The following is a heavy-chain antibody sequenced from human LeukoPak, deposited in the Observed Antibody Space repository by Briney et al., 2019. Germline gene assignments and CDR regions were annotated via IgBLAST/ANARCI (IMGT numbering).Heavy chain of an antibody. CDR1: GYIFSNHY. D-gene: IGHD5-18*01. Sequence: GASVKVSCKASGYIFSNHYIHWVRQAPGQGLEWMGWINTNTGNPTYAQGFTGRFVFSLDTSVSTAYLQISSLKAEDTAVYYCARDLRELDTAGDFDYWGQGTLVTVSS. CDR2: INTNTGNP. CDR3: ARDLRELDTAGDFDY. J-gene: IGHJ4*02. V-gene: IGHV7-4-1*02.